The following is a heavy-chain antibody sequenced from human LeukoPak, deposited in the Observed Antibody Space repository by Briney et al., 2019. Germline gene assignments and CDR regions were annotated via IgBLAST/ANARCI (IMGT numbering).Heavy chain of an antibody. CDR2: IYYSGST. D-gene: IGHD4-11*01. CDR1: GGSIIGSSYY. J-gene: IGHJ4*02. Sequence: PSETLSLTCTVSGGSIIGSSYYWGWIRKPPGKGLEWIGSIYYSGSTYYKPSLKSRVTMSVDTSKNQFSLKLSSVTAADTAVYYCARPQRYSNYALDYWGQGTLVTVSS. CDR3: ARPQRYSNYALDY. V-gene: IGHV4-39*01.